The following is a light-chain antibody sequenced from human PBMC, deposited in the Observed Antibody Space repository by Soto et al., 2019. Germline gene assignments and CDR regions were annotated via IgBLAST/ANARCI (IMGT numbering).Light chain of an antibody. CDR3: ETWDSNTRV. CDR2: LEGSGSY. J-gene: IGLJ3*02. V-gene: IGLV4-60*02. Sequence: QLVLTQSSSASASLGSSVKLTCTLSSGHSSYIIAWHQQQPGKAPRYLMKLEGSGSYNKGSGVPDRSSGSSSGADRYLTISNPQFEDEADYYCETWDSNTRVFGGGTKRTVL. CDR1: SGHSSYI.